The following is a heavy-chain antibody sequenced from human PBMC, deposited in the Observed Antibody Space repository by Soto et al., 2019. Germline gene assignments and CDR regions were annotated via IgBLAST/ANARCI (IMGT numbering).Heavy chain of an antibody. CDR2: VYYGGST. D-gene: IGHD3-22*01. CDR1: GGSISSSSYY. J-gene: IGHJ6*02. V-gene: IGHV4-39*01. CDR3: AGGDYYHSSGYYFYYYTMDV. Sequence: QLHLQESGPGLVKPSETLSLTCTVSGGSISSSSYYWGWIRQPPGKGLEWIGNVYYGGSTYYNPSLNSRVTISVETSKSQFSRTLSSVTAADTAVYYCAGGDYYHSSGYYFYYYTMDVWGQGTTVTVSS.